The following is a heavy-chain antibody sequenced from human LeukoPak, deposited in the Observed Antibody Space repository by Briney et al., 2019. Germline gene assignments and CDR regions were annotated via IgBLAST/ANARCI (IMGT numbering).Heavy chain of an antibody. V-gene: IGHV4-34*01. Sequence: SETLSLTCAVYGGSFSGYYWSWIRQPPGKGLEWIGEINHSGSTNCNPSLKSRVTISVDTSKNQFSLKLSSVTAADTAVYYCARLGAPGGTRSGYYYYGMDVWGQGTTVTVSS. CDR3: ARLGAPGGTRSGYYYYGMDV. J-gene: IGHJ6*02. CDR2: INHSGST. CDR1: GGSFSGYY. D-gene: IGHD6-13*01.